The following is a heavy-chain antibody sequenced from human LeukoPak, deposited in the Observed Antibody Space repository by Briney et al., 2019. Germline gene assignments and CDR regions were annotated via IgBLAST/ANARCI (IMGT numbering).Heavy chain of an antibody. CDR3: ARGWRGDHFDY. Sequence: SENLSLTCAVSGDSFDGHYWSWIRQPPGMGLQWIGFIYSTSGDTRYNPSLRSRVTISADMSKKQLSLKLTSVTAADTAVYYCARGWRGDHFDYWGQGTLVTVSS. D-gene: IGHD3-16*01. J-gene: IGHJ4*02. V-gene: IGHV4-59*11. CDR1: GDSFDGHY. CDR2: IYSTSGDT.